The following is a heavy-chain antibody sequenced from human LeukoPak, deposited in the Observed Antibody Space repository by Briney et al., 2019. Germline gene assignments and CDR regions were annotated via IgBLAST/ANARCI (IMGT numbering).Heavy chain of an antibody. CDR3: ARDGSFDF. CDR2: INPNSGGT. J-gene: IGHJ4*02. CDR1: GDTFTNYY. D-gene: IGHD3-10*01. Sequence: ASVKVSCKASGDTFTNYYIHWVRQAPGQGVEWMGWINPNSGGTNYAQRFQGRVTLTRDTSISTIYMELSGLRSDDTAVYYCARDGSFDFWGQGTLVTVSS. V-gene: IGHV1-2*02.